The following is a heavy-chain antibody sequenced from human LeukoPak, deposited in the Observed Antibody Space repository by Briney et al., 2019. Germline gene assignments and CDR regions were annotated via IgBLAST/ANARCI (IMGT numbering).Heavy chain of an antibody. D-gene: IGHD5-24*01. CDR2: ISYDAKNE. CDR1: GFTFSDYY. J-gene: IGHJ4*02. V-gene: IGHV3-30*18. Sequence: GGSLRLSCAASGFTFSDYYMSWIRQAPGKGLEWVAVISYDAKNEYYTDSVKGRFTISRDNAKNTVYLQMNSLKPEDTAVYYCAKQMAVDYFDYWGQGTLVTVSS. CDR3: AKQMAVDYFDY.